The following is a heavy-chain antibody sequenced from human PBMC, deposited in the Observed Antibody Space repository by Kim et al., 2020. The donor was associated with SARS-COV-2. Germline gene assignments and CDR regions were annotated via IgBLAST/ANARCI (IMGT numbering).Heavy chain of an antibody. CDR3: AKGRYSSSWYYFDY. CDR2: ISWNGGSI. Sequence: GGSLRLSCAASGFTFDDYAMHWVRQAPGKGLEWVSGISWNGGSIGYADSVKGRFTISRDNAKNSLYLQMNSLRAEDTALYYCAKGRYSSSWYYFDYWGQGTLVTVSS. J-gene: IGHJ4*02. CDR1: GFTFDDYA. D-gene: IGHD6-13*01. V-gene: IGHV3-9*01.